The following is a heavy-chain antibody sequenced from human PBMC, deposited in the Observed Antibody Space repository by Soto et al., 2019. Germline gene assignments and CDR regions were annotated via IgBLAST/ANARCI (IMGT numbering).Heavy chain of an antibody. CDR3: ARRREGYYYGLDV. D-gene: IGHD1-26*01. CDR1: RFTFSSSW. CDR2: INSDGSST. Sequence: EERLVESGGGSVQPGGSLRLSCAASRFTFSSSWMYWVRQAPGKGLVWVSRINSDGSSTRYADSVKGRFSISRDNSKSTLYLQMNTLRAEDTAVYYCARRREGYYYGLDVWGQGTTVTVSS. V-gene: IGHV3-74*01. J-gene: IGHJ6*02.